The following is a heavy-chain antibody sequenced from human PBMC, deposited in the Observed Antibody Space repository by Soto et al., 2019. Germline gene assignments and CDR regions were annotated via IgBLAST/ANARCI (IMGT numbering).Heavy chain of an antibody. J-gene: IGHJ4*02. V-gene: IGHV3-30*18. Sequence: QVQLVESGGGVVQPGGSLRLSCAASGFTFRSCGMLWVRQAPGKGLEWVAVISYDGSNKYYADSVEGRFTISRDNSKNTLYLQMNSLRAEDTAVYYCVKDYSSSWYYFDYWGQGTLVTVSS. CDR1: GFTFRSCG. D-gene: IGHD6-13*01. CDR2: ISYDGSNK. CDR3: VKDYSSSWYYFDY.